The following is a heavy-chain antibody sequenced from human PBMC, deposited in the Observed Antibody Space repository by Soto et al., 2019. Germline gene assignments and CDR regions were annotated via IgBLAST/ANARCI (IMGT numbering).Heavy chain of an antibody. D-gene: IGHD2-15*01. CDR1: GGSFSGYY. V-gene: IGHV4-34*01. CDR3: ARGPLTDTHY. Sequence: SETLSLTCAVYGGSFSGYYWSWIRQPPGKGLEWIGEINHSGSTNYNPSLKSRVTISVDTSKDQFSLKLSSGTAADTAVYYCARGPLTDTHYWGQGTLVTVSS. J-gene: IGHJ4*02. CDR2: INHSGST.